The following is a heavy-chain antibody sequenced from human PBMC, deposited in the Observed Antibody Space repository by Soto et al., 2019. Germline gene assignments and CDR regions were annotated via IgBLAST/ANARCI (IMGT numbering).Heavy chain of an antibody. CDR2: IYYSGGT. D-gene: IGHD3-22*01. V-gene: IGHV4-31*03. J-gene: IGHJ3*02. CDR1: GGCISSGGYY. Sequence: NPSETLSLTCTVSGGCISSGGYYWIWIRHHPGKGLEWIGYIYYSGGTYYNPSLKSRVTISVDTSKNQFSLKLSSVTAADTAVYYCASLYDSSGYYYVYAFDIWGQGTMVTV. CDR3: ASLYDSSGYYYVYAFDI.